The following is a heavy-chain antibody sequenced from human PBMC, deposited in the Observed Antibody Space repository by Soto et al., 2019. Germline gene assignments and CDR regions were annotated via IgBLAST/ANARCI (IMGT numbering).Heavy chain of an antibody. CDR3: ARNHWGGRGYYFEY. V-gene: IGHV4-39*01. Sequence: QLQLQESGPGLVKPSETLSLTCTVSGGSITSSSYYWGWIRQSPGKGLEWIGSIHYSGTTYYNPSLKSRVIISVDTSKNQFSLRLGSVTAADTDVYYCARNHWGGRGYYFEYWGQGTLVTVSS. J-gene: IGHJ4*02. D-gene: IGHD3-16*01. CDR2: IHYSGTT. CDR1: GGSITSSSYY.